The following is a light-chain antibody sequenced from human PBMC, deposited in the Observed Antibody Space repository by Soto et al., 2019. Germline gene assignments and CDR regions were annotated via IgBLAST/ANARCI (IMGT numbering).Light chain of an antibody. CDR1: QSVSSNY. V-gene: IGKV3-20*01. CDR3: QQYGSSPIT. CDR2: GAS. Sequence: EIVLTQSPGTLSLSPGERATLSCRASQSVSSNYLAWYQQTPGQAPRLLIYGASTRATGIPDRFSGSGSGTDFTLTISILEPEDFAVYYCQQYGSSPITFGQGTRLEIK. J-gene: IGKJ5*01.